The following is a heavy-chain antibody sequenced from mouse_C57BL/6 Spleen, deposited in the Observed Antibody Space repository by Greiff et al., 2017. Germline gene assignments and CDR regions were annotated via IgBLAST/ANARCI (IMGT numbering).Heavy chain of an antibody. CDR3: ARHWAMVTTTDYYAMDY. V-gene: IGHV5-6*01. CDR1: GFTFSSYG. CDR2: ISSGGSYT. Sequence: EVKLQESGGDLVKPGGSLKLSCAASGFTFSSYGMSWVRQTPDKRLEWVATISSGGSYTYYPDSVKGRFTISGDNAENTLYLQMSSLKSEDTAMYYCARHWAMVTTTDYYAMDYWGQGTSVTVSS. J-gene: IGHJ4*01. D-gene: IGHD2-2*01.